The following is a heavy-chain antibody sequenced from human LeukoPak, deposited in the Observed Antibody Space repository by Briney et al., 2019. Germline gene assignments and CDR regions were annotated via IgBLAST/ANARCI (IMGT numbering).Heavy chain of an antibody. V-gene: IGHV5-51*01. D-gene: IGHD3-10*01. CDR1: GYSFTSHW. Sequence: GESLKISCKGSGYSFTSHWIGWVRQMPGKGLEWMGIIYPGDSDTRYSPSFQGQVTISADKSISTAYLQWSSLKASDTAMYYCASLSPYGSGLKHNAFDIWGQGTMVTVSS. CDR2: IYPGDSDT. CDR3: ASLSPYGSGLKHNAFDI. J-gene: IGHJ3*02.